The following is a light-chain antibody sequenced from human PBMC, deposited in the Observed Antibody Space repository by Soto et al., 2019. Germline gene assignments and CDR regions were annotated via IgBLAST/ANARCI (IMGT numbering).Light chain of an antibody. CDR1: QGIRNY. CDR3: QQRSNWPA. Sequence: ALTQSPATLSLSPGERATLSCRASQGIRNYLAWYQQKPGQAPSLLIYDASNRATGIPPRLRRSGSGTDFALTVSSLEPEDFAVYYCQQRSNWPAFGQGTKVDIK. J-gene: IGKJ1*01. CDR2: DAS. V-gene: IGKV3-11*01.